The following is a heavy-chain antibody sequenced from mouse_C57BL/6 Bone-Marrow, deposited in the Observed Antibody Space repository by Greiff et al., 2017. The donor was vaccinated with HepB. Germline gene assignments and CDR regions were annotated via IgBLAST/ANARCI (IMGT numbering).Heavy chain of an antibody. CDR2: IHPNSGST. V-gene: IGHV1-64*01. CDR1: GYTFTSYW. Sequence: QVQLQQPGAELVKPGASVKLSCKASGYTFTSYWMHWVKQRPGQGLEWIGMIHPNSGSTNYNEKFKSKATLTVDKSSSTAYMQLSSLTSEDSAVYYGARQGFGPWFAYWGQGTLVTVSA. CDR3: ARQGFGPWFAY. J-gene: IGHJ3*01.